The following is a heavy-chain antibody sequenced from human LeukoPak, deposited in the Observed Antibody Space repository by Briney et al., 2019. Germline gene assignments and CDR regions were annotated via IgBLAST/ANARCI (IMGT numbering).Heavy chain of an antibody. V-gene: IGHV4-39*07. CDR1: GGSISSGRYY. CDR2: INHSGST. Sequence: SETLSLTCTVSGGSISSGRYYWSWIRQPPGKGLEWIGEINHSGSTNYNPSLKSRVTISVDTSKNQFSLKLSSVTAADTAVYYCAIRRPSTTGTTRRSYYYYYYMDVWGKGTTVTVSS. D-gene: IGHD1-1*01. CDR3: AIRRPSTTGTTRRSYYYYYYMDV. J-gene: IGHJ6*03.